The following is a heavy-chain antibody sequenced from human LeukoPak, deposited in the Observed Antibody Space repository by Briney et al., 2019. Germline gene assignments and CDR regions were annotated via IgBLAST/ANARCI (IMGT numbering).Heavy chain of an antibody. V-gene: IGHV6-1*01. CDR3: AREVYYMDV. Sequence: SQTLSLTCAISGDSVSSNSVAWNWIRQSPSRGLEWLGRTYYRSKWYNDHVVSVKSRISINPDTSKNQLSLQLNSVTPEDTAVYYCAREVYYMDVWGKGTTVTVSS. CDR2: TYYRSKWYN. CDR1: GDSVSSNSVA. J-gene: IGHJ6*03.